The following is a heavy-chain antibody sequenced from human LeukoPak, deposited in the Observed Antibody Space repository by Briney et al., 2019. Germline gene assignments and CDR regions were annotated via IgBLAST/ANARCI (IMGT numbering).Heavy chain of an antibody. V-gene: IGHV1-2*02. Sequence: ASVKVSCKASGYTFTGYYMHWVRQAPGQGLEWMGWINPNSGGANYAQKFQGRVTMTRDTSISTAYMELSRLRSDDTAVYYCAKAAAGSQHSYYYYYYLDVWGTGTTVTISS. CDR3: AKAAAGSQHSYYYYYYLDV. D-gene: IGHD6-13*01. CDR2: INPNSGGA. CDR1: GYTFTGYY. J-gene: IGHJ6*03.